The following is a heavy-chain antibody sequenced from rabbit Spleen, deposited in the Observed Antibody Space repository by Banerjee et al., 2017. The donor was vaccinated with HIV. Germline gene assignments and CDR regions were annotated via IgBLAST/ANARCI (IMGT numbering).Heavy chain of an antibody. V-gene: IGHV1S45*01. CDR3: ARDLVAVIGWNFNL. D-gene: IGHD1-1*01. CDR1: GVSLNDKDV. J-gene: IGHJ4*01. CDR2: INIVTGKS. Sequence: QEQLVESGGDLVKPGASLTLTCKASGVSLNDKDVMCWVRQAPGKGLEWIACINIVTGKSVYASWAKGRFTMSRTSSTTVTLQMTSLTAADTAIYFCARDLVAVIGWNFNLWGPGTLVTV.